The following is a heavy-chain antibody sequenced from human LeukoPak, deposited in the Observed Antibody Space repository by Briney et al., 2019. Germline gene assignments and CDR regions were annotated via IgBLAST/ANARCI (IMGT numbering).Heavy chain of an antibody. CDR2: MNPNSGNT. CDR1: GYTFTSYD. CDR3: ARWDYDFWSGYPDY. Sequence: ASVKVSCKASGYTFTSYDINLVRQATGQGLEWMGWMNPNSGNTGYAQKFQGRVTITRNTSISTAYMELSSLRSEDTAVYYCARWDYDFWSGYPDYWGQGTLVTVSS. V-gene: IGHV1-8*03. J-gene: IGHJ4*02. D-gene: IGHD3-3*01.